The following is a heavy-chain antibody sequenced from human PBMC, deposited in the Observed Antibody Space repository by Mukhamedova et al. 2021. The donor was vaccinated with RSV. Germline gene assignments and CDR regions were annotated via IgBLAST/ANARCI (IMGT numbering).Heavy chain of an antibody. CDR1: GGSIDHGGYY. J-gene: IGHJ4*01. CDR2: IYFNENT. D-gene: IGHD6-19*01. CDR3: AASPVSGWGFDS. V-gene: IGHV4-31*02. Sequence: GGSIDHGGYYWSWVRQFPGKDLEWIGYIYFNENTNYNPSLKSRATISLDTSNNQYSLSLESLTAADTATYYCAASPVSGWGFDSWG.